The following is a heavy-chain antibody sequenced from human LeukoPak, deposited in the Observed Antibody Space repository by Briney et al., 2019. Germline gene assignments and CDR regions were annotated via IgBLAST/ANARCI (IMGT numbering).Heavy chain of an antibody. J-gene: IGHJ2*01. CDR2: IKPDGSDT. CDR3: AKDIGGWFGEIWYFDL. Sequence: GGSLRLSCGASGFTFTTHWIHWVRQAPGKGLVWVSRIKPDGSDTNYADSVKGRFTISRDDAKNTVYLQMNSLRAEDTALYYCAKDIGGWFGEIWYFDLWGRGTLVTVSS. D-gene: IGHD3-10*01. V-gene: IGHV3-74*01. CDR1: GFTFTTHW.